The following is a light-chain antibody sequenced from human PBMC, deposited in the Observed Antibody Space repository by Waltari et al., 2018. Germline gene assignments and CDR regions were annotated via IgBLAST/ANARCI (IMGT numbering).Light chain of an antibody. CDR1: QSIGSN. CDR3: QQYNNWPWT. V-gene: IGKV3-15*01. J-gene: IGKJ1*01. CDR2: GAS. Sequence: EIVVTQSPATLSVSLGERATLSCRASQSIGSNLAWYQQKPDQGPNLLIYGASTRATGIPARFTGSGSGTEFTLTISSLQSEDFALYYCQQYNNWPWTFGQGTKVEIK.